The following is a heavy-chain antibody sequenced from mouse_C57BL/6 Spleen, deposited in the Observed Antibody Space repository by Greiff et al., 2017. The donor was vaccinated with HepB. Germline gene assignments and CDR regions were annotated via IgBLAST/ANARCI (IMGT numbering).Heavy chain of an antibody. CDR2: IHPNSGST. V-gene: IGHV1-64*01. J-gene: IGHJ2*01. D-gene: IGHD2-4*01. CDR3: ARGGLRRFFDY. Sequence: QVQLQQPGAELVKPGASVKLSCKASGYTFTSYWMHWVKQRPGQGLEWIGMIHPNSGSTNYNEKFKSKATLTVDKSSSTAYMQLSSLTSEDSAIYYCARGGLRRFFDYWGQGTTLTVSS. CDR1: GYTFTSYW.